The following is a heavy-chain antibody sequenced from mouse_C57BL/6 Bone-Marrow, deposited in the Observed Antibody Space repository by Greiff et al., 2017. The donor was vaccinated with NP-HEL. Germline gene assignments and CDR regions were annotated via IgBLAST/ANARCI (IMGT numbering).Heavy chain of an antibody. J-gene: IGHJ3*01. Sequence: VQLQQSGPELVKPGASVKISCKASGYTFTDYYMNWVKPSHGKSLEWIGDINPNNGGTSYNQKFKGKATLTVDKSSSTAYMELRSLTSEDSAVYYCARDWAFAYWGQGTLVTVSA. V-gene: IGHV1-26*01. CDR1: GYTFTDYY. CDR2: INPNNGGT. CDR3: ARDWAFAY. D-gene: IGHD4-1*01.